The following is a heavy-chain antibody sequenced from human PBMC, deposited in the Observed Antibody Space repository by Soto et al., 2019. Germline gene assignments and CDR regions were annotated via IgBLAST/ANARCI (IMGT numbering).Heavy chain of an antibody. CDR2: ISAYNGNT. D-gene: IGHD3-3*01. CDR1: GYTFTSEG. CDR3: ARVPGYDFWSGFGYYYGMDV. V-gene: IGHV1-18*01. Sequence: QVQLVQSGAEVKKPGASVKVSCKASGYTFTSEGISWVRQAPGQGLEWMGWISAYNGNTNYAQKLQGRDTMTTDTSTSTAYMELRSLRSDDTAVYYCARVPGYDFWSGFGYYYGMDVWGQGTTVTVSS. J-gene: IGHJ6*02.